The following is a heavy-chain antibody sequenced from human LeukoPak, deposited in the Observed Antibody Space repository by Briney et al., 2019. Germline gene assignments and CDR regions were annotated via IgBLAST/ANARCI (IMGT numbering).Heavy chain of an antibody. J-gene: IGHJ4*02. CDR2: IKQDGSEK. Sequence: GGPLRLSCAASGFTFSSYWMSWVRQAPGKGLEWVANIKQDGSEKYYVDSVKGRFTISRDNAKNSLYLQMNSQRAEDTAVYYCARDLDTAYYFDYWGQGTLVTVSS. V-gene: IGHV3-7*01. D-gene: IGHD5-18*01. CDR1: GFTFSSYW. CDR3: ARDLDTAYYFDY.